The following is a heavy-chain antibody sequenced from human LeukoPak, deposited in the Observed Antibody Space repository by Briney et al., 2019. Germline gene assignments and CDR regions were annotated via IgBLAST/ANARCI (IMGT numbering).Heavy chain of an antibody. V-gene: IGHV3-48*04. D-gene: IGHD3-10*02. Sequence: GGSLRLSCSASGFTFSTFGMSWVRQAPGKGLEWVSYISSSGSTIYYADSVKGRFTISRDNAKNSLYLQMNSLRAEDTAVYYCAELGITMIGGVWGKGTTVTISS. CDR1: GFTFSTFG. CDR2: ISSSGSTI. CDR3: AELGITMIGGV. J-gene: IGHJ6*04.